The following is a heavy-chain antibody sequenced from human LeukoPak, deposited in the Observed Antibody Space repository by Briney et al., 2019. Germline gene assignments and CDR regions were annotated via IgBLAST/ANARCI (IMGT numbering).Heavy chain of an antibody. CDR3: ARFALSSSLDY. V-gene: IGHV5-51*01. CDR2: IYPGDSDT. J-gene: IGHJ4*02. D-gene: IGHD6-13*01. CDR1: GYSFANYW. Sequence: GESLKISCKGFGYSFANYWIGWVRQMPGKGLEWMGIIYPGDSDTRYSPSFQGQVTISADKSISTAYLQWSSLKASDTAMYYCARFALSSSLDYWGQGTLVTVSP.